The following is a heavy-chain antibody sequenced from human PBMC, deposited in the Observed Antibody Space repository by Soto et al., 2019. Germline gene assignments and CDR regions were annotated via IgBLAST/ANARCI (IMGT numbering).Heavy chain of an antibody. CDR3: AKGDILTGSKEGWDY. CDR2: IDGSGAGA. V-gene: IGHV3-23*01. D-gene: IGHD3-9*01. CDR1: GFTFRSYA. J-gene: IGHJ4*02. Sequence: EVQLLASGGGLVQPGGSMRLSCAASGFTFRSYAMSWVRQAPGRGLECVSSIDGSGAGAYYADSAKGRFTISRDNYKNTLDLQMNSLRAEDTAEYYFAKGDILTGSKEGWDYWGQGTLVTVSS.